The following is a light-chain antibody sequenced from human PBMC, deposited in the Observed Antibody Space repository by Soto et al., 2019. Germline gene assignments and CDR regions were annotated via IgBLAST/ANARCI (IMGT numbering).Light chain of an antibody. CDR3: QQSYSAPFT. CDR2: AAS. J-gene: IGKJ3*01. Sequence: DIQMTQSPSSLSASVGDRVTITCRASQSISNYLNWYQQKPGKAPNLLIFAASSLQSGVPSRFSGSGSGTDFTLTIDSLQPQDFATYYCQQSYSAPFTFCPGTKVDIK. V-gene: IGKV1-39*01. CDR1: QSISNY.